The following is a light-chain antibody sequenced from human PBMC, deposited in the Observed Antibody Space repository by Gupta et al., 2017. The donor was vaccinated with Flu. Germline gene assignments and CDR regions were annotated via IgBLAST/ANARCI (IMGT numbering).Light chain of an antibody. CDR2: AAS. J-gene: IGKJ4*01. CDR1: QIVSDY. Sequence: PSSLSASVGDRVTITCRASQIVSDYLNWYQQKPWKAPDLLIYAASTLHSGVPSRFSGSGSGTDFTLTISRLQPEDFATYYCQQCDTASHTFGGGTKLEIK. CDR3: QQCDTASHT. V-gene: IGKV1-39*01.